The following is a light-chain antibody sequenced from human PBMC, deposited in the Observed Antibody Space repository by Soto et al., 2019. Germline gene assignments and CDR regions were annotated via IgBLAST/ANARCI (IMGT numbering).Light chain of an antibody. CDR1: QGISSE. Sequence: DIQMTQSPSSESASVGDRVTITCRASQGISSELAWYQQKPGKAPELLIYDASSLQSGVPSRFSGSGSGTDVTLTISRLKPKEFATYYCQQANSYPITCGQGTRLEIE. J-gene: IGKJ5*01. V-gene: IGKV1-12*01. CDR2: DAS. CDR3: QQANSYPIT.